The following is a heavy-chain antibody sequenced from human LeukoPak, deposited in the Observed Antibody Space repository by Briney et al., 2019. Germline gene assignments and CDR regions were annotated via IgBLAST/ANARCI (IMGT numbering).Heavy chain of an antibody. V-gene: IGHV4-59*01. D-gene: IGHD1-26*01. CDR3: ARLGSYFDY. CDR1: GGSINSYY. Sequence: PSETLSLTCTVSGGSINSYYWSWIRQPPGKGLEWIGYIYYSGSTNYNPSLKSRVTISVDTSKNQFSLKLNSVTAADTAVYYCARLGSYFDYWGQGTLVTVSS. J-gene: IGHJ4*02. CDR2: IYYSGST.